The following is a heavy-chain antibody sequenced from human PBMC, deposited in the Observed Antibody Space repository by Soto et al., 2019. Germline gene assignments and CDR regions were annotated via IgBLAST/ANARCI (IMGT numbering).Heavy chain of an antibody. CDR3: ARSTGLESSLDY. D-gene: IGHD3-22*01. J-gene: IGHJ4*02. Sequence: EVRLVESGGGLVQPGGSLRLSCAASGLTVSSNYMSWVRQAPGKGPEWVSVIYTGGYIAYADSVKGRFTISRDDFKNTLFLQMDRLRAEDTALYYCARSTGLESSLDYWGQGTLVTVSS. CDR1: GLTVSSNY. CDR2: IYTGGYI. V-gene: IGHV3-66*01.